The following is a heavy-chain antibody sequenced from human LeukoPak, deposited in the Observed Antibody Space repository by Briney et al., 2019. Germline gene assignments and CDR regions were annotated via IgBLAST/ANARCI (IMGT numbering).Heavy chain of an antibody. CDR2: IIPFFCTA. CDR1: GGTFSSYA. CDR3: AREASGSSRPFDY. Sequence: ASVKVSCKASGGTFSSYAISWVRQAPGQGLDWMGGIIPFFCTANYAQKFQGRVTITADESTSTAYMELSSLGSEDTAVYYCAREASGSSRPFDYWGQGTLVTVSS. J-gene: IGHJ4*02. V-gene: IGHV1-69*13. D-gene: IGHD6-13*01.